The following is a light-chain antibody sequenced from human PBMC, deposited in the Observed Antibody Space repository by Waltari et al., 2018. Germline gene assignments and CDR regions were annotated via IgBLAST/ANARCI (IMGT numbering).Light chain of an antibody. CDR1: SRDGGSYDL. CDR2: GVA. CDR3: SSYTQSRTRV. V-gene: IGLV2-23*02. J-gene: IGLJ3*02. Sequence: QSALTQSASVSGSPGQSIPISCTWTSRDGGSYDLFSWYQQLPGRAPTLILFGVAKRPSGISDRFSGSKSGNTASLTISGLQSEDEAHYYCSSYTQSRTRVFGGGTKLTVL.